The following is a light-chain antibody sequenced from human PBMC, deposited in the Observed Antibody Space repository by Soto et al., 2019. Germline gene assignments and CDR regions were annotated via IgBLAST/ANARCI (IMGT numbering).Light chain of an antibody. CDR2: KDT. Sequence: SYELTQPPSVSVSPGQTASITCSGDKLGDKYASWYQQKPGQSPVLVIYKDTKRPSGIPERFSGSNSGNTATLTISGTQAMDEADYYCQAWDGSTAAVFGGGTKLTVL. V-gene: IGLV3-1*01. J-gene: IGLJ2*01. CDR3: QAWDGSTAAV. CDR1: KLGDKY.